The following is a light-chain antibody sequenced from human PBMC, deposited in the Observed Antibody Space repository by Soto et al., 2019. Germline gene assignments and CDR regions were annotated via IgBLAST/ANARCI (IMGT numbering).Light chain of an antibody. V-gene: IGKV3-20*01. Sequence: EIVLTQSPGTLSLSPGERATLFCRASQSISSSYLAWVQQKPGQAPRLLIYGATSRATGIPDRFSGSESGTDFTLTISRLEPEDFAVYYCQQYSSSPLTFGGGTKV. CDR2: GAT. J-gene: IGKJ4*01. CDR1: QSISSSY. CDR3: QQYSSSPLT.